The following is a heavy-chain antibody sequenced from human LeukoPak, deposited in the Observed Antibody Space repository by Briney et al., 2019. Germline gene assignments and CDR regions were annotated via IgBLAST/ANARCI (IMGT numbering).Heavy chain of an antibody. CDR1: GGSISSSSYN. D-gene: IGHD3-10*01. V-gene: IGHV4-39*01. Sequence: SETLSLTCTVSGGSISSSSYNWGWIRQPPGKGLEWIGSVYYSGSTYYNPSLKSRVTMSVDTSKNQFSLKLSSVTAADTAVYYCARHRGSGSKFDYWGQGTLVTVSS. J-gene: IGHJ4*02. CDR3: ARHRGSGSKFDY. CDR2: VYYSGST.